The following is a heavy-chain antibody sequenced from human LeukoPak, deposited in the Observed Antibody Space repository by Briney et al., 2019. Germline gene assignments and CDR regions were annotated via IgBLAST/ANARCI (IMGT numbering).Heavy chain of an antibody. CDR1: GFTFSGSA. CDR2: IRSKANSYAT. CDR3: VACSSTSCSHALGY. J-gene: IGHJ4*02. D-gene: IGHD2-2*01. Sequence: GGSLGLSCAASGFTFSGSAMHWVRQASGKGLEWVGRIRSKANSYATAYAASVKGRFTISRDDSKNTAYLQMNSLKTEDTAVYYCVACSSTSCSHALGYWGQGTLVTVSS. V-gene: IGHV3-73*01.